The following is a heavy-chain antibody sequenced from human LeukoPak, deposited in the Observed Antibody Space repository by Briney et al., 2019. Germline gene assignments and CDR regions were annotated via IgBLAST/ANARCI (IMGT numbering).Heavy chain of an antibody. V-gene: IGHV1-2*02. CDR2: INPNSGGT. Sequence: ASVKVSCKASGYTFTGYYMHWVRQAPGQGLEWMGWINPNSGGTNYAQKFQGRVTMTRDTSISTAYMELSRLRSEDTAVYYCARVFALQGYYYYGMDVWGQGTTVTVSS. CDR3: ARVFALQGYYYYGMDV. J-gene: IGHJ6*02. CDR1: GYTFTGYY. D-gene: IGHD4-11*01.